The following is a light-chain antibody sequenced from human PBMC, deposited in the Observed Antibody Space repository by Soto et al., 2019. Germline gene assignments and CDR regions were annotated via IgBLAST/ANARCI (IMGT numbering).Light chain of an antibody. V-gene: IGLV1-51*01. CDR3: GSWDSSLSAYV. Sequence: VLTQTPAVSAAPGQKVTISCSGSISNIGGNSVSWYQQLPGTAPKLLIYDDNKRPSGIPDRFSGSKSGTSATLGITGFQTGDEADYYCGSWDSSLSAYVFGTGTKVTVL. CDR2: DDN. CDR1: ISNIGGNS. J-gene: IGLJ1*01.